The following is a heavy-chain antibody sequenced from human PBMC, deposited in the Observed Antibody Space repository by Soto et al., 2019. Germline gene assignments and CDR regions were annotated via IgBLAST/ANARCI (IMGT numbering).Heavy chain of an antibody. J-gene: IGHJ5*02. Sequence: SETLSLTCTVSGGPISSYYWSWIRQSPGKGLEWIGQIFYTGNTDYNPSLKSRVTMSVDIPKKQFSLKLRSVTAADTAMYYCARHGVDEHSGSWGPFDPWGQGTLVTVSS. D-gene: IGHD1-26*01. CDR2: IFYTGNT. CDR1: GGPISSYY. CDR3: ARHGVDEHSGSWGPFDP. V-gene: IGHV4-59*01.